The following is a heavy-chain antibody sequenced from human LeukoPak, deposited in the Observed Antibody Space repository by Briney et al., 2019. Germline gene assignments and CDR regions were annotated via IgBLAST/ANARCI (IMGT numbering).Heavy chain of an antibody. CDR1: GYTFTGYY. Sequence: PRASVKVSCKASGYTFTGYYMHWVRQAPGQGLEWMGWISAYNGNTNYAQKLQGRVTMTTDTSTSTAYMELSSLRSEDTAVYYCARGYCSGGSCPYYFDYWGQGTLVTVSS. J-gene: IGHJ4*02. CDR2: ISAYNGNT. D-gene: IGHD2-15*01. V-gene: IGHV1-18*04. CDR3: ARGYCSGGSCPYYFDY.